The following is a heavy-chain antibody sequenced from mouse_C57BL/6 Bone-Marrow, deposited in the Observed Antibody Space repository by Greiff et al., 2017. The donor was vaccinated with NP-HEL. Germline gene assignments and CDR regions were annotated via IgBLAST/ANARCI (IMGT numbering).Heavy chain of an antibody. CDR1: GYTFTSYG. J-gene: IGHJ3*01. CDR3: AREDGYYAAWFAY. Sequence: VQLQQSGAELARPGASVKLSCKASGYTFTSYGISWVKQRTGQGLEWIGEIYPRSGNTYYNDKFKGKATLTADKSSSTAYMELRSLTSEDSAVYFCAREDGYYAAWFAYWGQGTLVTVSA. V-gene: IGHV1-81*01. CDR2: IYPRSGNT. D-gene: IGHD2-3*01.